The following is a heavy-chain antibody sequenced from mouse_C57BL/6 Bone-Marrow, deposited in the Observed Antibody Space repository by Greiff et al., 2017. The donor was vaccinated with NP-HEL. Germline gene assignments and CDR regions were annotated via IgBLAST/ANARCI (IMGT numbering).Heavy chain of an antibody. CDR2: IYPGSGNT. Sequence: VQLQQSGAELVRPGASVKLSCKASGYTFTDYYINWVKQRPGQGLEWIARIYPGSGNTYYNEKFKGKATLTAEKSSSTAYMQLSSLTSADSAVCFCAKLCRYWGQGTTLTVSS. J-gene: IGHJ2*01. V-gene: IGHV1-76*01. CDR3: AKLCRY. CDR1: GYTFTDYY.